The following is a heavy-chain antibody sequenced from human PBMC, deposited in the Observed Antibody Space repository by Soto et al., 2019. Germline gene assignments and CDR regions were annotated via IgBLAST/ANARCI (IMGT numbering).Heavy chain of an antibody. CDR3: AGGIAARPLGY. J-gene: IGHJ4*02. CDR1: GGSISTYY. Sequence: PSETLSLTCTVSGGSISTYYWSWIRQPLGKGLEWIGYIYYSGIANYNPSLKSRVTISVDTSKNQFSLKLSSVTAADTAVYYCAGGIAARPLGYWGQGTLVTVSS. CDR2: IYYSGIA. V-gene: IGHV4-59*12. D-gene: IGHD6-6*01.